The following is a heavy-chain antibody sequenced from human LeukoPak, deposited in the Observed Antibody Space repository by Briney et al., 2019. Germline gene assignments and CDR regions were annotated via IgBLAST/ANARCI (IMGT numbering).Heavy chain of an antibody. J-gene: IGHJ6*03. CDR1: GLTFSSYG. V-gene: IGHV3-23*01. CDR2: ISGSGGRT. CDR3: AKGSIVGATSYYYVDV. D-gene: IGHD1-26*01. Sequence: GGSLRLSCAASGLTFSSYGMSWVRQAPGKGLEWVSGISGSGGRTYYADSVKGRFTISRDNSKNTLYLQMNSLRAEDTAVYYCAKGSIVGATSYYYVDVWGKGTTVTMSS.